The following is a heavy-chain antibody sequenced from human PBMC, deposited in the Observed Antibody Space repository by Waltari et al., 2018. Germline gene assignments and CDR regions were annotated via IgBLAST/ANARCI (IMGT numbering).Heavy chain of an antibody. V-gene: IGHV3-21*02. CDR1: GFTFSTYT. Sequence: EVQLVESGGGPVKPGGSLRLSCATSGFTFSTYTRNWVRQAPGKGLEWVSSISSSSSNRYYADSVKGRFTISRDNAKNSMYMQLNSLRVEDTAIYYCARGVSITETPWFAYWGQGTLVTVSS. CDR3: ARGVSITETPWFAY. J-gene: IGHJ4*02. CDR2: ISSSSSNR. D-gene: IGHD5-12*01.